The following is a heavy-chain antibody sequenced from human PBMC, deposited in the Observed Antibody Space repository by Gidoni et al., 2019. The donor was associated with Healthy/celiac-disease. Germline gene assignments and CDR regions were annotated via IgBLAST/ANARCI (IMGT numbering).Heavy chain of an antibody. CDR2: IYPGDSDT. Sequence: EVQLVQSVAEVKKPGESLKISCKGSGYSFTSYWIGWVRQMPGKGLEWMGIIYPGDSDTRYSPSFQGQVTISADKSNSTAYLQWSSLKASDTAMYYCARHFRYYYDSSGYWMPDYWGQGTLVTVSS. D-gene: IGHD3-22*01. CDR3: ARHFRYYYDSSGYWMPDY. CDR1: GYSFTSYW. J-gene: IGHJ4*02. V-gene: IGHV5-51*01.